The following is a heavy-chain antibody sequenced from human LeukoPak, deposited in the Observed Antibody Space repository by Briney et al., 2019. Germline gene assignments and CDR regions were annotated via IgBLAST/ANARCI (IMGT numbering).Heavy chain of an antibody. V-gene: IGHV3-48*01. CDR3: ARVLGIYYYYYMDV. Sequence: GGSLRLSCAASGFTFSGSAIHWVRQAPGKGLEWVSYISSSSSTIYYADSVKGRFTISRDNAKNSLYLQMNSLRAEDTAVYYCARVLGIYYYYYMDVWGKGTTVTVSS. J-gene: IGHJ6*03. D-gene: IGHD2-15*01. CDR2: ISSSSSTI. CDR1: GFTFSGSA.